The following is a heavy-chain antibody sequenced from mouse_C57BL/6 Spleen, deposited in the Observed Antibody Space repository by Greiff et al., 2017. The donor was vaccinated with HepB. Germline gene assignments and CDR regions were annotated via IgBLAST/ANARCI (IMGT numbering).Heavy chain of an antibody. CDR2: IYPGDGDT. CDR3: ARYPLWDGAMDY. V-gene: IGHV1-80*01. Sequence: QVQLKESGAELVKPGASVKISCKASGYAFSSYWMNWVKQRPGKGLEWIGQIYPGDGDTNYNGKFKGKATLTADKSSSTAYMQLSSLTSEDSAVYFCARYPLWDGAMDYWGQGTSVTVSS. J-gene: IGHJ4*01. D-gene: IGHD4-1*01. CDR1: GYAFSSYW.